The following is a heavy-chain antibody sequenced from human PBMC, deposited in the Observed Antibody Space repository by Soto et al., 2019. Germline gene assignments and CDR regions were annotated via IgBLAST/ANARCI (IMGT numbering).Heavy chain of an antibody. J-gene: IGHJ6*02. CDR3: ARGRGLGELLGGMDV. CDR2: MNPNSGDT. CDR1: GYTFTDYY. D-gene: IGHD3-10*01. V-gene: IGHV1-2*04. Sequence: QVQLVQSGAEVKKPGASVKVSCKASGYTFTDYYMYWVRQAPGQGLEWMGWMNPNSGDTNYAQKFQGWVTMTRDTSIITAYMELSRLRSDDTTVFYCARGRGLGELLGGMDVWGQGTTVTVSS.